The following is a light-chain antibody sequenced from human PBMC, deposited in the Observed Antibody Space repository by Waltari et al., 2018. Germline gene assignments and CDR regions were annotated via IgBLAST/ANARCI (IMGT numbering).Light chain of an antibody. CDR1: QSITNW. J-gene: IGKJ2*01. CDR2: RAS. Sequence: DIQMTQSPSTLSASVGDRVTITCRASQSITNWLAWYQQRPGQAPKLLIFRASLLERGVPSRFSGSGHGTEFTLTISGLQPDDFGTYYCQQYDSYEYTLGQGTYLDIK. CDR3: QQYDSYEYT. V-gene: IGKV1-5*03.